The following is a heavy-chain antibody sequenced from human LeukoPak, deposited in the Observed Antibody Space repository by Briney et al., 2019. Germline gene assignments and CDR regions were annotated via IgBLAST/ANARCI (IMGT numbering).Heavy chain of an antibody. CDR2: INPNSGGT. J-gene: IGHJ4*02. CDR3: ARVGSSTSRWDY. Sequence: HGASVKVSCKASGYTFTSYGISWVRQAPGQGLEWMGWINPNSGGTNYAQKFQGRVTMTRDTSISTAYMELSRLRSDDTAVYYCARVGSSTSRWDYWGQGTLVTVSS. V-gene: IGHV1-2*02. CDR1: GYTFTSYG. D-gene: IGHD2/OR15-2a*01.